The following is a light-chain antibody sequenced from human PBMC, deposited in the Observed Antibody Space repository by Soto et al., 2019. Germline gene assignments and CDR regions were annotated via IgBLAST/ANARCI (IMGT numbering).Light chain of an antibody. CDR3: SAWDDSLSGYV. V-gene: IGLV1-47*01. CDR2: RND. J-gene: IGLJ1*01. Sequence: QPVLTQAPSASGTPGQRVTISCSGSSFNIGSNYVYWYQQLPGTAPKLVIFRNDQRPSGIPDRISGSKSGTSASLAISGLRSEDEADYYCSAWDDSLSGYVFGTGTKLTV. CDR1: SFNIGSNY.